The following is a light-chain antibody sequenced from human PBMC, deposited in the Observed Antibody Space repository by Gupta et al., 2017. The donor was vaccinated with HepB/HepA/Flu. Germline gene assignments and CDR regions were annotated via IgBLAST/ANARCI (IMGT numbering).Light chain of an antibody. CDR2: WAS. V-gene: IGKV4-1*01. Sequence: DIVMTPSPDSLAGHLGETATINWKSSQSLLYSSNNKNYLAWYPQKPGQPPKLRIYWASTRQSGVPDRFSGSGSGTDFTLTISSLQAEDVAVYYCQQYYSTPWTFGQGTKVEIK. CDR3: QQYYSTPWT. CDR1: QSLLYSSNNKNY. J-gene: IGKJ1*01.